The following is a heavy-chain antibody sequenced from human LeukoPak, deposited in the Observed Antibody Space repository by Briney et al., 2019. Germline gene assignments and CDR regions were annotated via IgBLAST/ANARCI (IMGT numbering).Heavy chain of an antibody. CDR3: ARGRGYYDSSGYFDAFDI. J-gene: IGHJ3*02. V-gene: IGHV4-34*01. CDR2: INHSGIT. CDR1: GGSFSGYY. Sequence: SETLSLTCAVYGGSFSGYYWSWIRQPPGKGLEWIGEINHSGITNYNPSLKSRVTISVDTSKNQFSLKLSSVTAADTAVYYCARGRGYYDSSGYFDAFDIWGQGTMVTVSS. D-gene: IGHD3-22*01.